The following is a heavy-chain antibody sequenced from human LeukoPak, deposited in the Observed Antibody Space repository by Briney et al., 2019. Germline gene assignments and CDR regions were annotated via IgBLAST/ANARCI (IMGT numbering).Heavy chain of an antibody. CDR1: GGTFSSYA. CDR3: ARAAPEGYQIDY. D-gene: IGHD3-16*02. V-gene: IGHV1-69*04. J-gene: IGHJ4*02. CDR2: IIPIFGIA. Sequence: GSSVKVSCKSSGGTFSSYAISWVRQARGQRLEWMGRIIPIFGIANYAQKFQGRGTITADKSTSTAYMGLSSLRSEDTAGYYCARAAPEGYQIDYWGQGTLVTVSS.